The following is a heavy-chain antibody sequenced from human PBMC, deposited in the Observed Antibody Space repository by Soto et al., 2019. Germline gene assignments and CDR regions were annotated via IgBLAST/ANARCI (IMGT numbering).Heavy chain of an antibody. CDR3: AKGGSSWLNFDY. CDR1: GFTFSSYA. J-gene: IGHJ4*02. V-gene: IGHV3-23*01. D-gene: IGHD6-13*01. CDR2: ISGSGGST. Sequence: GGSLRLSCAASGFTFSSYAMSWVRQAPGKGLEWVSAISGSGGSTYYADSVKGRFTFSRDNSKNTLYRQMNSLRAEDTAVYYCAKGGSSWLNFDYWGQGTLVTVSS.